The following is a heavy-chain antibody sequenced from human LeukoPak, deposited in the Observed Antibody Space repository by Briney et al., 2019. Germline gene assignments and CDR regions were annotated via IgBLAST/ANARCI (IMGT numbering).Heavy chain of an antibody. J-gene: IGHJ4*02. CDR3: AAGEDY. CDR1: GGSISSSY. CDR2: IYYIGST. Sequence: PSETLSLTCTVSGGSISSSYWSWIRQPPGKGLGWIGYIYYIGSTNYNPSLKSRVTISVDTSKNQFSLKLTSVTAADTAVYYCAAGEDYWGQGTLVTVSS. V-gene: IGHV4-59*01. D-gene: IGHD3-16*01.